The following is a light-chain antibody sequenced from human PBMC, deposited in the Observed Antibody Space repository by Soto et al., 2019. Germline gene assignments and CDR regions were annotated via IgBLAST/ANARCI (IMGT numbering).Light chain of an antibody. CDR2: GAS. J-gene: IGKJ2*01. CDR1: QSVSSSY. CDR3: HEYGSAPYT. V-gene: IGKV3-20*01. Sequence: EIVLTQSPGTLSLSPGERATLSCRASQSVSSSYLAWYQQKPGQAPRLLIYGASSRATGIPDRFSGSGSGRALTCTTTSLDTKDFPLYYWHEYGSAPYTFGQGTKLEIK.